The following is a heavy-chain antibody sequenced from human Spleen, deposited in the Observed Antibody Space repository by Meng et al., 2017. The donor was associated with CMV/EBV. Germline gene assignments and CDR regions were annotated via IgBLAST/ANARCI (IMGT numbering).Heavy chain of an antibody. Sequence: QVPVQGSGPGLVKPSETLSLTCAVYGGSFSGYYWSWIRQPPGKGLEWIGEINHSGSTNYNPSLKSRVTISVDTSKNQFSLKLSSVTAADTAVYYCARGVKYYYGSGSYYRPSGCCFDYWGQGTLVTVSS. J-gene: IGHJ4*02. V-gene: IGHV4-34*01. CDR2: INHSGST. D-gene: IGHD3-10*01. CDR3: ARGVKYYYGSGSYYRPSGCCFDY. CDR1: GGSFSGYY.